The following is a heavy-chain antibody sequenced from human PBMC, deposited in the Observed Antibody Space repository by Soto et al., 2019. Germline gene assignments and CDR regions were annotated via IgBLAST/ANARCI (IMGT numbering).Heavy chain of an antibody. V-gene: IGHV4-39*01. CDR2: IYYSGST. CDR1: GGSISSSSYY. CDR3: ARSPSFTIFRVVSLTNWFEP. Sequence: SETLSLTCTVSGGSISSSSYYWGWIRQPPGKGLEWIGSIYYSGSTYYNPSLKSRVTISVDTSKNQFSLKLSSVTAADTAVYYCARSPSFTIFRVVSLTNWFEPWGQGTRVTVSS. D-gene: IGHD3-3*01. J-gene: IGHJ5*02.